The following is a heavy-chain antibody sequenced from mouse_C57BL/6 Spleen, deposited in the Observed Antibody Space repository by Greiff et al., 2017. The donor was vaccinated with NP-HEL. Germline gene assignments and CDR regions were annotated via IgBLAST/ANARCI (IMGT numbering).Heavy chain of an antibody. CDR3: ARQGLLRHYAMDY. J-gene: IGHJ4*01. CDR2: IWSDGST. Sequence: QVQLKQSGPGLVAPSQRLSITCTVSGFSLTSYGVHWVRQPPGKGLEWLVVIWSDGSTTYNSALKSRLSISKDNSKSQVFLKMNSLQTDDTAMYYCARQGLLRHYAMDYWGQGTSVTVSS. D-gene: IGHD2-3*01. CDR1: GFSLTSYG. V-gene: IGHV2-6-1*01.